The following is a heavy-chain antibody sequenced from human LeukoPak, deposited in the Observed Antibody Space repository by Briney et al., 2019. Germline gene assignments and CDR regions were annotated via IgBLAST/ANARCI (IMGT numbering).Heavy chain of an antibody. V-gene: IGHV3-66*01. D-gene: IGHD3-10*01. J-gene: IGHJ5*02. CDR2: IYSGGST. Sequence: GGSLRLSCAASGFTVSSNYMSWVRQAPGKGLEWVSVIYSGGSTYYADSVKGRFTISRDNSKNTLYLQMNSLRAEDTAVYYCARESMVRGVMGWFDPWGQGTLVTVSS. CDR1: GFTVSSNY. CDR3: ARESMVRGVMGWFDP.